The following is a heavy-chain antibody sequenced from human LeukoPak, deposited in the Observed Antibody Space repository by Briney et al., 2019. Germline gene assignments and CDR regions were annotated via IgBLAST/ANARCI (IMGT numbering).Heavy chain of an antibody. J-gene: IGHJ4*02. Sequence: GGSLRLSCAASGFTFRDFAMSWVRQAPGKGLGWVSAISGDAHSIYYADSLKGRFTISRDNSKNTLYLQMNSLRAADTATYFCVKDAPLPFDFWGQGALVIVSS. V-gene: IGHV3-23*01. CDR1: GFTFRDFA. CDR2: ISGDAHSI. CDR3: VKDAPLPFDF.